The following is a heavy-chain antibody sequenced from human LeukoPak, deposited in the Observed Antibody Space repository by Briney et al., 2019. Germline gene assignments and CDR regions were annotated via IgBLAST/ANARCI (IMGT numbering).Heavy chain of an antibody. Sequence: GWSLRLFCTASGFTFGPYAMSWVRQAPGKGLDWVSVISATHGSTYYADSVKGWFTISRDNSKNTLYLEMNSLRADDTALYYCVKAASRFGELFFQHDYMDVWGTGSEVPVS. CDR2: ISATHGST. CDR1: GFTFGPYA. V-gene: IGHV3-23*01. CDR3: VKAASRFGELFFQHDYMDV. J-gene: IGHJ6*03. D-gene: IGHD3-10*01.